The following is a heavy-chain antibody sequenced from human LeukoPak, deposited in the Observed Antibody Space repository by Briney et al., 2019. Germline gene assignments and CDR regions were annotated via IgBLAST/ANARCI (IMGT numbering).Heavy chain of an antibody. CDR3: ASSESGYCDAFDI. CDR2: ISGSGGST. J-gene: IGHJ3*02. V-gene: IGHV3-23*01. D-gene: IGHD3-3*01. Sequence: PGGSLRLSYGPSRFTFRFRKYPMSWVRQAPGKGLEWVSCISGSGGSTYYADSMKGRFTISRDNSKNTVSLLMNNLGAEDTAVYYCASSESGYCDAFDIWGQGTMVTVSS. CDR1: RFTFRFRKYP.